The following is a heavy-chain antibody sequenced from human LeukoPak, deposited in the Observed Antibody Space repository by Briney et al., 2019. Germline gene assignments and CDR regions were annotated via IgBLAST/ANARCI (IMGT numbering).Heavy chain of an antibody. V-gene: IGHV3-9*01. CDR3: AKDSSGRMIYAFDI. CDR2: ISWNSGSI. CDR1: GFTFDDYA. Sequence: PGGSLRLSCAASGFTFDDYAMHWVRQAPGKGLEWVSGISWNSGSIGYADSVKGRFTISRDNAKNSLYLQMNSLRAEDTALYYCAKDSSGRMIYAFDIWGQGTMVTVSS. D-gene: IGHD6-19*01. J-gene: IGHJ3*02.